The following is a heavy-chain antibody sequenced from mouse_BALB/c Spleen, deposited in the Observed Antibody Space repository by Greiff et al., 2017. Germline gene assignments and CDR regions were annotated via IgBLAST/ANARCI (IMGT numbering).Heavy chain of an antibody. CDR1: GFTIKDSY. CDR2: IDPANGNT. J-gene: IGHJ4*01. CDR3: ARGAETEVDY. Sequence: VQLQQSGAELVKPGASVKLSCTASGFTIKDSYMHWVKQRPEQGLEWIGRIDPANGNTKYDPKFQGKATITADTSSNTAYLQLSSLTSEDTAVYYCARGAETEVDYWGQGTSVTVSS. V-gene: IGHV14-3*02.